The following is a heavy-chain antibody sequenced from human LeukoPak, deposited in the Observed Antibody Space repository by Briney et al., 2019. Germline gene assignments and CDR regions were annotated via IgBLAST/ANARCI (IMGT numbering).Heavy chain of an antibody. D-gene: IGHD2-15*01. CDR2: IYYSGSA. CDR1: GGSLSRGDYY. Sequence: SETLSLTCLVSGGSLSRGDYYWGWLRQPRGRGREWSEYIYYSGSAYYNPSLKSRVTISVYTSKNQFSLKLSSVTAADTAVYYCASSCGSSVTYHRFDPCGQGTLVTASS. CDR3: ASSCGSSVTYHRFDP. V-gene: IGHV4-30-4*01. J-gene: IGHJ5*02.